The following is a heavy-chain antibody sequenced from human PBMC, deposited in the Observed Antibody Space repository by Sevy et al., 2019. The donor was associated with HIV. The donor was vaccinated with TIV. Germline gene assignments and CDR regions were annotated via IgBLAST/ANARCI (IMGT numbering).Heavy chain of an antibody. D-gene: IGHD3-3*01. CDR2: ISGSGGST. V-gene: IGHV3-23*01. CDR1: GFTFSSYA. CDR3: AKDPVLRFLEWSDYFDY. J-gene: IGHJ4*02. Sequence: GGPLRLSCAASGFTFSSYAMSWVHQAPGKGLEWVSAISGSGGSTYYADSVKGRFTISRDNSKNTLYLQMNSLRAEDTAVYYCAKDPVLRFLEWSDYFDYWGQGTLVTVSS.